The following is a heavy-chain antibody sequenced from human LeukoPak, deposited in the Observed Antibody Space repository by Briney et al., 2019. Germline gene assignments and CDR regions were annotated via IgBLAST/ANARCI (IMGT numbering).Heavy chain of an antibody. J-gene: IGHJ4*02. D-gene: IGHD3-22*01. CDR1: GGSISSGGYY. CDR3: ARDRVKTRGYYYDSSGYYTS. V-gene: IGHV4-31*03. CDR2: IYYSGST. Sequence: PSETLSLTCTVSGGSISSGGYYWSWIRQHPGKGLEWIGYIYYSGSTYYNPSLKSRVTISVDTSKNQFSLKLSSVTAADTAVYYCARDRVKTRGYYYDSSGYYTSWGQGTLVTVSS.